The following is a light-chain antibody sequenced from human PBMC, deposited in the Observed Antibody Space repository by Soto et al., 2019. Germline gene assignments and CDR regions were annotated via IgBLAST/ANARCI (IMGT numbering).Light chain of an antibody. CDR1: QSVSSTY. V-gene: IGKV3-15*01. CDR2: GAS. J-gene: IGKJ1*01. CDR3: QQYNNWWT. Sequence: EIVMTQSPATLSVSPGERATLSCMASQSVSSTYLAWYQQKPGQAPRLLIYGASTRATGVPARFSGSGSGTEFTLTISSLQSEDFAVYYCQQYNNWWTFGQGTKVDI.